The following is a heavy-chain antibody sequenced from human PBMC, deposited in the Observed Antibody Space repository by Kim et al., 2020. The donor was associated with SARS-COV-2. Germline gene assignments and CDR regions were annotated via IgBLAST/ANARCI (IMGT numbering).Heavy chain of an antibody. Sequence: GGSLRLSCSGSGFTFSEYAIHWVRRAPGKGLEYVSATTRSGDGSFYADSVEGRFTASRDNSKNTLYLQMNSLRVEDTSVYYCVKYGRSYGAVLWGQGTLVIVSS. CDR3: VKYGRSYGAVL. V-gene: IGHV3-64D*06. CDR1: GFTFSEYA. J-gene: IGHJ4*02. D-gene: IGHD5-18*01. CDR2: TTRSGDGS.